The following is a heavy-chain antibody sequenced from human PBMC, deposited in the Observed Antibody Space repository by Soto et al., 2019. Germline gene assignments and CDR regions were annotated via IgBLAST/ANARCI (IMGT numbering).Heavy chain of an antibody. Sequence: QVQLVQSGAEVNKPGASVKVACKASGYTFTSYGITWVRQAPGQRLEWMGWISAYNGNTNYAQKLQGRVTMTTDTSTSTAYMERRSLTSDDTAVYYCAREADDYGDRNWFDPWGQGTLVTVSS. CDR1: GYTFTSYG. D-gene: IGHD4-17*01. V-gene: IGHV1-18*01. CDR2: ISAYNGNT. CDR3: AREADDYGDRNWFDP. J-gene: IGHJ5*02.